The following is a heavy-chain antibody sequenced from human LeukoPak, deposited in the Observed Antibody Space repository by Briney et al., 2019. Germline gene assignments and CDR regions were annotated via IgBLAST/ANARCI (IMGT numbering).Heavy chain of an antibody. V-gene: IGHV7-4-1*02. CDR1: GYTSTNYA. CDR2: INTDTGTP. J-gene: IGHJ4*02. CDR3: ARPGGYCSSTSCYPHY. D-gene: IGHD2-2*01. Sequence: GASVKVSCKASGYTSTNYAMTWVRQAPGQGLEWMGWINTDTGTPTYAQGFTGRFVFSLDTSVSTTYLQISSLKAEDTAVYYCARPGGYCSSTSCYPHYWGQGTLVTVSS.